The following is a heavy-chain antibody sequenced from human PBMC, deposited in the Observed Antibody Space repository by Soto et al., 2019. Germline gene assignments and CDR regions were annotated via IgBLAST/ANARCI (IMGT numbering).Heavy chain of an antibody. CDR2: TNPSGGST. Sequence: ASVKVSCKASGYTFTSYYMHWVRQAPGQGLEWMGITNPSGGSTSYAQKFQGRVTMTRDTSTSTVYMELSSLRSEDTAVYYCARGYCSGGSCSRSYYYYGMDVWGQGTTVTVSS. CDR3: ARGYCSGGSCSRSYYYYGMDV. J-gene: IGHJ6*02. D-gene: IGHD2-15*01. CDR1: GYTFTSYY. V-gene: IGHV1-46*01.